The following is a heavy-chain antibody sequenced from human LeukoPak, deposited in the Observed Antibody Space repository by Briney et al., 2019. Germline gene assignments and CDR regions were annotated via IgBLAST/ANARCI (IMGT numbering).Heavy chain of an antibody. CDR3: ASQDYDILTGHDY. J-gene: IGHJ4*02. D-gene: IGHD3-9*01. Sequence: SETLSLTCAVYGRSFSGYYWSWIRQPPGKGLEWIGEINHSGSTNYNPSLKSRVTISVDTSKNQFSLKLSSVTAADTAVYYCASQDYDILTGHDYWGQGTLVTVSS. CDR1: GRSFSGYY. CDR2: INHSGST. V-gene: IGHV4-34*01.